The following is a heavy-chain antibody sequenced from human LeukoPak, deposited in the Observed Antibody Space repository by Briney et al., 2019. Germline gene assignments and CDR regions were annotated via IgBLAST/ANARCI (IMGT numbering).Heavy chain of an antibody. CDR1: GYTFTTYW. CDR2: IDPSDSYA. Sequence: PGESLKISCKGSGYTFTTYWITWVRQMPGKGLERMGTIDPSDSYANYSPSFEGHVTISADKSISTASLQLSSLKASDTAMYYCARQRTTYDMDVWGQGTTVTVSS. V-gene: IGHV5-10-1*01. J-gene: IGHJ6*02. D-gene: IGHD1-14*01. CDR3: ARQRTTYDMDV.